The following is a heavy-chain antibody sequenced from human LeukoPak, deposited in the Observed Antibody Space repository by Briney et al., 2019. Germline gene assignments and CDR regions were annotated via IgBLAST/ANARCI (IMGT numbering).Heavy chain of an antibody. CDR1: GGTFSSYA. CDR2: IIPIFGTA. CDR3: ARGQVAGIYYYYYYMDV. V-gene: IGHV1-69*13. Sequence: GASVKVSCKASGGTFSSYAISWVRQAPGQGLEWMGGIIPIFGTANYAQKFQGRVTITADESTSTAYMELSSLRSEDTAVYYCARGQVAGIYYYYYYMDVWGKGTTVTVSS. D-gene: IGHD6-19*01. J-gene: IGHJ6*03.